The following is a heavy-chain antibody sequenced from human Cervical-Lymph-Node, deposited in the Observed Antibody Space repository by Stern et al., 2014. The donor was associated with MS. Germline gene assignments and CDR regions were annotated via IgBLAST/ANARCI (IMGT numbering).Heavy chain of an antibody. CDR3: ATDRDDFRSGYSAPTKGYGLDV. D-gene: IGHD3-3*01. CDR2: FDPEDGET. Sequence: QVQLVQSGAEVKKPRASVKVSCKVSGYTLTELSMHWVRQAPGKGLEWMGGFDPEDGETIYAQKFQGRVTMTEDTSTDTAYMELSSLRSEDTAVYYCATDRDDFRSGYSAPTKGYGLDVWGQGTTVTVTS. J-gene: IGHJ6*02. V-gene: IGHV1-24*01. CDR1: GYTLTELS.